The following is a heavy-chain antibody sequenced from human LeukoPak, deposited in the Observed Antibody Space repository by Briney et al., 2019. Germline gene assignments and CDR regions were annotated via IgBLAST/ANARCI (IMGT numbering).Heavy chain of an antibody. CDR3: ARGGRIAAAGTRGREYYFDY. D-gene: IGHD6-13*01. CDR1: GFTFSSYW. J-gene: IGHJ4*02. Sequence: GGSLRLSCAASGFTFSSYWMSWVRQAPGKGLEWVANIKQDGSEKYYVDSVKGRFTISRDNAKNSLYLQMNSLRAEDTAVYYCARGGRIAAAGTRGREYYFDYWGQGTLVTVSS. V-gene: IGHV3-7*01. CDR2: IKQDGSEK.